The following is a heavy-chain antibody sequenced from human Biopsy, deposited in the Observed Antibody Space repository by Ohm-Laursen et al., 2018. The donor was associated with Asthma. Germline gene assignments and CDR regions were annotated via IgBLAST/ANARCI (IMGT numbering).Heavy chain of an antibody. D-gene: IGHD2-21*02. V-gene: IGHV3-30*04. Sequence: LTLTCAASGFTFDNYTMHWVRQAPGKGLEWVTIISYDGRNTYYADSVEGRFTISRDNSKNTLFLQMSSLRPEDTAVYYCARGGLHYYEYYGMDVWGQGTTVTVSS. CDR3: ARGGLHYYEYYGMDV. J-gene: IGHJ6*02. CDR2: ISYDGRNT. CDR1: GFTFDNYT.